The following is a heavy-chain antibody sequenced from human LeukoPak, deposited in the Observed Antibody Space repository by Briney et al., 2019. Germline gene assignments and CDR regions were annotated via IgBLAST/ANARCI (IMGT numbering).Heavy chain of an antibody. CDR3: ARESRSNGYYYYYGMDV. CDR1: GFTFSTYS. D-gene: IGHD3-3*01. J-gene: IGHJ6*02. V-gene: IGHV3-21*01. CDR2: ISHSSTYI. Sequence: GGSLRLSCAASGFTFSTYSMKWVRQAPGKGLEWVSSISHSSTYIFYADSVKGRFTISRDNAKNSLYLQMNSLRAEDTAVYYCARESRSNGYYYYYGMDVWGQGTTVTVSS.